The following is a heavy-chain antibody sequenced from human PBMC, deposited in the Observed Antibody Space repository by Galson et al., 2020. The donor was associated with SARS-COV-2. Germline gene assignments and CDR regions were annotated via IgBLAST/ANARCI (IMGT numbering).Heavy chain of an antibody. D-gene: IGHD3-10*01. J-gene: IGHJ5*02. CDR3: ASSPGDEVREIWFDP. CDR2: IKQDGSEK. CDR1: GFTFSSYW. V-gene: IGHV3-7*02. Sequence: GESLKISCAASGFTFSSYWMSWVRQAPGKGLEWVANIKQDGSEKYYVDSVKGRFTISRDNAKNSLYLQMNSLRAEDTAVYYCASSPGDEVREIWFDPWGQGTLVTVSS.